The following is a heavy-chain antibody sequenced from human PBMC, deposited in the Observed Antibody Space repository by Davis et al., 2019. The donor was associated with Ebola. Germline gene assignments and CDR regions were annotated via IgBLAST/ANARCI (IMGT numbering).Heavy chain of an antibody. CDR2: IYWDDDK. J-gene: IGHJ3*02. CDR3: AHRPYYYDSSGYYSAVAFDI. Sequence: SGPTLVKPTQTLTLTCTFSGFSLSTSGMGVGWIRQPPGKALEWLALIYWDDDKRYSPSLKSRLTITKDTSKNQVVLTMTNMDPVDTATYYCAHRPYYYDSSGYYSAVAFDIWGQGTMVTVSS. D-gene: IGHD3-22*01. CDR1: GFSLSTSGMG. V-gene: IGHV2-5*02.